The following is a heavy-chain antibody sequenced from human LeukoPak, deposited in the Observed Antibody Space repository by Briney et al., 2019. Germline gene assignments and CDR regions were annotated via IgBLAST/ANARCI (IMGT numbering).Heavy chain of an antibody. D-gene: IGHD1-26*01. CDR3: AKGGKWDVTPFDY. Sequence: PGGSLRLSCAASGFDFSSNWMHWVRHAPGQGLVWVSRIKGDGISTNYADSVKGRFTISRDSSKNTLYLQVNSLRAEDTAVYYCAKGGKWDVTPFDYWGQGTLVTVSS. CDR2: IKGDGIST. CDR1: GFDFSSNW. V-gene: IGHV3-74*01. J-gene: IGHJ4*02.